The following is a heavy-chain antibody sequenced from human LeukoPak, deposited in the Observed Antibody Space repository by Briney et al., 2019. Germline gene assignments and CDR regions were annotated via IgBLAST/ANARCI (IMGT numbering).Heavy chain of an antibody. D-gene: IGHD3-10*01. J-gene: IGHJ4*02. CDR1: GFTFISFA. V-gene: IGHV3-23*01. CDR2: ISRTGVAT. Sequence: PGGSLRLSCAASGFTFISFAMSWVRQAPGKGLEWVSTISRTGVATYYANSVKGRFTISRDNSKNTLYLQMNSLRAEDTAVYYCASPHLGDYGSGSYDYWGQGTLVTVSS. CDR3: ASPHLGDYGSGSYDY.